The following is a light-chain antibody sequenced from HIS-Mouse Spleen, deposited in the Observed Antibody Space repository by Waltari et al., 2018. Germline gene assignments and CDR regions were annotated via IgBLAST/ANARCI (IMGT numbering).Light chain of an antibody. CDR1: SSDVGGYNY. Sequence: QSALTQPRSVSGSPGQSVTISCTGTSSDVGGYNYVPRYQQHPGKAPNLIIYDVSKRPSGVPDRFSGSKSGNTASLTISGLQAEDEADYYCYSYAGSYTLVFGGGTKLTVL. CDR3: YSYAGSYTLV. CDR2: DVS. J-gene: IGLJ2*01. V-gene: IGLV2-11*01.